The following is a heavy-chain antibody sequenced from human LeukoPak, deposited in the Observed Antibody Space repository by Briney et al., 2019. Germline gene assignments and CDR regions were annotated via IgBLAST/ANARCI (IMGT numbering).Heavy chain of an antibody. D-gene: IGHD2-15*01. CDR2: ISISSDYI. CDR1: GFTFSNYN. J-gene: IGHJ4*02. CDR3: ARDGGGGLDY. V-gene: IGHV3-21*01. Sequence: GGSLRLSCAASGFTFSNYNMNWVRQAPGKGLEWVSCISISSDYIYYPDSVKGRFTISRDNAKNSLYLQMNSLRAEDTAVYYCARDGGGGLDYWGQGTLVTVSS.